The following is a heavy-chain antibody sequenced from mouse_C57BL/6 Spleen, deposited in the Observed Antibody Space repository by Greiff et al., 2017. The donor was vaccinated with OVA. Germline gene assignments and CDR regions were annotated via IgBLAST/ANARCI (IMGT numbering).Heavy chain of an antibody. CDR1: GYTFTGYW. CDR2: ILPGSGST. D-gene: IGHD1-1*01. J-gene: IGHJ3*01. Sequence: QVQLQQSGAELMQPGASVKLSCKATGYTFTGYWIEWVKQGPGHGLEWIGEILPGSGSTNYNEKVKGKATFTTDTASNTVYMQLSSLTTEDSAIYYCALYYASSYGFAYWGQGTLVTVSA. V-gene: IGHV1-9*01. CDR3: ALYYASSYGFAY.